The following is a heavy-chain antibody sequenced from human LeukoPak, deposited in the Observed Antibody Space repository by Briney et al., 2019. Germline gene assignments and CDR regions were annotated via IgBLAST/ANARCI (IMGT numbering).Heavy chain of an antibody. CDR1: GGSISSGSYC. D-gene: IGHD3-3*01. CDR2: IYTSGST. CDR3: ARELRRYDFWSGYSMDV. J-gene: IGHJ6*03. Sequence: SETLSLTCTVSGGSISSGSYCWSWIRQPAGKGLEWIGRIYTSGSTNYNPSLKSRVTISVDTSKNQFSLKLSSVTAADTAVYYCARELRRYDFWSGYSMDVWGKGTTVTVSS. V-gene: IGHV4-61*02.